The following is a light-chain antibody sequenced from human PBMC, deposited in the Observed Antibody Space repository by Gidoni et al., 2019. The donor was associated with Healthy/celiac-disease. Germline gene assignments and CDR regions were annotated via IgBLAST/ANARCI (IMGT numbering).Light chain of an antibody. V-gene: IGKV3-11*01. CDR1: QSVSSY. J-gene: IGKJ2*01. Sequence: EIVLTQSPATLSLSPGERATLSCRASQSVSSYLAWYQQKPGQAPRLLSYDASNRATGIPARFSGSGSGTDFTLTISSLGPEDFAVYYCQQRSNWSRYTFGQGTKLEIK. CDR3: QQRSNWSRYT. CDR2: DAS.